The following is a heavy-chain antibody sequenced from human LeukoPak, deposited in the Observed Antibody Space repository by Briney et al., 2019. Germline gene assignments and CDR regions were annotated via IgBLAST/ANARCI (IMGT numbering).Heavy chain of an antibody. CDR1: GGSISIYY. V-gene: IGHV4-59*08. CDR3: ARHAMVRGVLRYFDY. D-gene: IGHD3-10*01. J-gene: IGHJ4*02. Sequence: SETLSLTCTVSGGSISIYYWSWIRQPPGKGLEWIGYTYNSGSTNYNPSLKSRVTISVDTSKNQFSLKLSSVIAADTAVYYCARHAMVRGVLRYFDYWGQGTLVTVSS. CDR2: TYNSGST.